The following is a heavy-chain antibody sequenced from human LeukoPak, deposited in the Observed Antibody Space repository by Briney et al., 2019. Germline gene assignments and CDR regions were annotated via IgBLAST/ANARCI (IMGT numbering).Heavy chain of an antibody. CDR2: ISYDGSNK. D-gene: IGHD6-13*01. CDR3: ARDEAAAGTVDY. CDR1: GFTFSSYA. J-gene: IGHJ4*02. Sequence: PGGSLSLSCAASGFTFSSYAMHWVRQAPGKGLEWVAVISYDGSNKYYADSVKGRFTISRDNSKNTLYLQMNSLRAEDTAVYYCARDEAAAGTVDYWGQGTLVTVSS. V-gene: IGHV3-30*04.